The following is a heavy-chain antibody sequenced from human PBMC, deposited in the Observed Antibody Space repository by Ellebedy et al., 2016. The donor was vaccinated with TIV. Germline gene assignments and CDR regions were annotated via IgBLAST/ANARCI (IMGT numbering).Heavy chain of an antibody. CDR1: GYTFTGYY. Sequence: ASVKVSCXASGYTFTGYYMHWVRQAPGQGLEWMGWINPNSGGTNYAQKFQGRVTMTRDTSISTAYMELSRLRSDDTAVYYCARDKAYCGGDCYPRRYYYYGMDVWGQGTTVTVSS. J-gene: IGHJ6*02. V-gene: IGHV1-2*02. CDR3: ARDKAYCGGDCYPRRYYYYGMDV. CDR2: INPNSGGT. D-gene: IGHD2-21*02.